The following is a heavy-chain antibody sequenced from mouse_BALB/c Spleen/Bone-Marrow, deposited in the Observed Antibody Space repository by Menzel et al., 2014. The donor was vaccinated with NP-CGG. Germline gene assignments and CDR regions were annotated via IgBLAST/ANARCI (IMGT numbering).Heavy chain of an antibody. CDR2: IYPGSGST. D-gene: IGHD2-1*01. CDR1: GYTFTDYI. CDR3: ARRELRMGNYYAMDY. Sequence: VQLQQSGPELVKPGASVKMSCKASGYTFTDYIISWVKQGTGQGLEWIGEIYPGSGSTYYNEKFKGKATLTADKSSNTAYMQLSSLTSEDSAVYFCARRELRMGNYYAMDYWGQGTSVTVSS. J-gene: IGHJ4*01. V-gene: IGHV1-77*01.